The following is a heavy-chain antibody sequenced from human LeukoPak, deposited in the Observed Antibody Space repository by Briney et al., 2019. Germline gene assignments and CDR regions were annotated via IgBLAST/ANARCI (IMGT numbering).Heavy chain of an antibody. CDR1: GVTFSSHE. CDR3: ARGGGNDYRYNAFDI. J-gene: IGHJ3*02. V-gene: IGHV3-48*03. D-gene: IGHD4-11*01. Sequence: PGGALRLSCAASGVTFSSHEMNWVRQAPGKGLECVSYICSSGSSKYYADSVKGRFTISRDNAKNSLYMQMNRLRAEDTAVYYCARGGGNDYRYNAFDIWGRGTMVTVSS. CDR2: ICSSGSSK.